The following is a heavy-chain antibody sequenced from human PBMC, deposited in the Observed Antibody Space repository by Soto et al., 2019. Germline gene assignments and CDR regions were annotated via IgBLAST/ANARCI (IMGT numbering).Heavy chain of an antibody. D-gene: IGHD1-26*01. V-gene: IGHV3-23*01. CDR2: ISGSGGST. CDR1: GFTFSSYA. Sequence: GGSLRLSCAASGFTFSSYAMSWVRQAPGKGLEWVSAISGSGGSTYYADSVKGRFTISRDNSKNTLYLQMNSLRAEDTAVYYCAKDEIWVVSPQPQLQVPPFDYWGQGTLVTVSS. CDR3: AKDEIWVVSPQPQLQVPPFDY. J-gene: IGHJ4*02.